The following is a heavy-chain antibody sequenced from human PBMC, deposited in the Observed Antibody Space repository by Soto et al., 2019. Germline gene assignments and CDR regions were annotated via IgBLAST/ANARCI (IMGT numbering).Heavy chain of an antibody. CDR1: GDTFTDYY. CDR3: ASGGHVVVVTAALDY. Sequence: QVQLMQSGAEVKKPGASVKVSCKASGDTFTDYYIHWVRQAPGQGLEWMGTVNPSGGHTTYAQHSLGSVTKTRDTFTSTLYMELTSLTSDDTAIYDCASGGHVVVVTAALDYWGQGTLVTVSS. D-gene: IGHD2-21*02. CDR2: VNPSGGHT. V-gene: IGHV1-46*01. J-gene: IGHJ4*02.